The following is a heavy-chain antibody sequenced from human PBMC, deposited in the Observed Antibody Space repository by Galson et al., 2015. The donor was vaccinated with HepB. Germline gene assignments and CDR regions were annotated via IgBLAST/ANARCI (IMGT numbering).Heavy chain of an antibody. J-gene: IGHJ4*02. CDR1: GFIFSNSA. CDR2: ISGSGGNT. CDR3: VKATPITYYDILTGYYNY. D-gene: IGHD3-9*01. V-gene: IGHV3-23*01. Sequence: SLRLSCAVSGFIFSNSAMSWVRQAPGKGLEWVSAISGSGGNTYYADSVKGRFTISRDNSKNTLYLQMNSLRAEDTAVYYCVKATPITYYDILTGYYNYWGQGTLVTVSS.